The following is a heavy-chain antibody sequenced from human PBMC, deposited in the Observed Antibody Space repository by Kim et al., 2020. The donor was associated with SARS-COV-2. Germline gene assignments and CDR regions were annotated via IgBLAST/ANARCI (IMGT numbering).Heavy chain of an antibody. Sequence: GGSLRLSCAASGFTFSSYSMNWVRQAPGKGLEWVSSISSSSSSIYSADSVRGRFIISGDNAKNSLYLQMNSLRAEDTAVYYCASPALLWFGEGIFDYWGQGTLVTVSS. V-gene: IGHV3-21*01. D-gene: IGHD3-10*01. J-gene: IGHJ4*02. CDR1: GFTFSSYS. CDR3: ASPALLWFGEGIFDY. CDR2: ISSSSSSI.